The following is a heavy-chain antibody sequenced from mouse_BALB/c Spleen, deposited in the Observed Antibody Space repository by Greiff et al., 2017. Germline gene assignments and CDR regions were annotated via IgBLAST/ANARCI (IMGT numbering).Heavy chain of an antibody. J-gene: IGHJ3*01. CDR3: AKARYDWFAY. CDR2: ISYSGST. CDR1: GYSITSDYA. Sequence: EVQLQQSGPGLVKPSQSLSLTCTVTGYSITSDYAWNWIRQFPGNKLEWMGYISYSGSTSYNPSLKSRISITRDTSKNQFFLQLNSVTTEDTATYYCAKARYDWFAYWGQGTLVTVSA. D-gene: IGHD2-14*01. V-gene: IGHV3-2*02.